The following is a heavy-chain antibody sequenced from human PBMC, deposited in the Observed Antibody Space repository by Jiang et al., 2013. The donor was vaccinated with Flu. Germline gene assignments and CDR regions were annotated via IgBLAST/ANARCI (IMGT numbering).Heavy chain of an antibody. V-gene: IGHV5-51*01. CDR1: GYSFTSYW. CDR2: IYPGDSDT. J-gene: IGHJ4*02. Sequence: GAEVKKPGESLKISCKGSGYSFTSYWIGNRVRQMPGKGLEWVGIIYPGDSDTRYSPSFQGQVTISADKSISTAYLQWSSLKASDTAMYYCARLGYSSGWSNFDCLGQGTLVTVSS. CDR3: ARLGYSSGWSNFDC. D-gene: IGHD6-19*01.